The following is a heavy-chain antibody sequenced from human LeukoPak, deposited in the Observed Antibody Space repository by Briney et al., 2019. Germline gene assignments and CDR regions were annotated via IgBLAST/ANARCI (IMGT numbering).Heavy chain of an antibody. J-gene: IGHJ4*02. CDR1: GGSISSYY. V-gene: IGHV4-4*07. CDR3: ARERGVPAALGAYYFDY. D-gene: IGHD2-2*01. Sequence: SETLSLTCTVSGGSISSYYCSWIRQPAGKGLEWIGRIYTSGSTNYNPSLKSRVTMSVDTSKNQFSLKLSSVTAADTAVYYCARERGVPAALGAYYFDYWGQGTLVTVSS. CDR2: IYTSGST.